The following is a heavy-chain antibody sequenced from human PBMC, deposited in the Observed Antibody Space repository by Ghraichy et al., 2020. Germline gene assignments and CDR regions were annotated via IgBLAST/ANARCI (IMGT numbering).Heavy chain of an antibody. CDR2: IYYSGST. CDR1: GGSIRTSSYY. CDR3: AREVDIAMGDAFDI. D-gene: IGHD5-18*01. Sequence: SETLSLTCTVSGGSIRTSSYYWGWIRQPPGKGLEWIGSIYYSGSTYYNPSLKSRVTISVDTSKNQFSLKLTSVTAADTAVYYCAREVDIAMGDAFDIWGQGTKVTVSS. V-gene: IGHV4-39*02. J-gene: IGHJ3*02.